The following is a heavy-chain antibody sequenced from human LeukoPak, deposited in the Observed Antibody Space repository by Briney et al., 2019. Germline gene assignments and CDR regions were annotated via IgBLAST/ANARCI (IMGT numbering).Heavy chain of an antibody. J-gene: IGHJ6*04. Sequence: GGSLRLSCAASGFTFSIYAMSWVRQAPGKGLEWVSVIAGSGGSTDYADSVKGRFTVSRDNSKNTLYLQMNSLRVEDTAVYYRAKATTLANPSAMDVWGKGTTVTVSS. CDR3: AKATTLANPSAMDV. CDR2: IAGSGGST. D-gene: IGHD2-15*01. V-gene: IGHV3-23*01. CDR1: GFTFSIYA.